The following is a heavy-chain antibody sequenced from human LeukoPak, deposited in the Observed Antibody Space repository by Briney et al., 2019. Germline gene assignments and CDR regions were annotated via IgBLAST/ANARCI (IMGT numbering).Heavy chain of an antibody. V-gene: IGHV3-33*01. Sequence: PGGSLRLSCAASGFTFSSYGMHWVRQAPGKGLEWVAVIWYDGSNKYYADSVKGRFTISRDNSKNTLYLQMNSLRAEDTAVYYCARRRVTSYYYYYGMDVWGQGTTVTVSS. CDR2: IWYDGSNK. D-gene: IGHD2-21*02. CDR1: GFTFSSYG. CDR3: ARRRVTSYYYYYGMDV. J-gene: IGHJ6*02.